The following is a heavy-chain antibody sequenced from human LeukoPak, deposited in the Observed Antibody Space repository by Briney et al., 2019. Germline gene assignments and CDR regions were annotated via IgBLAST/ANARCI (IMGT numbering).Heavy chain of an antibody. J-gene: IGHJ4*02. CDR1: GFTFSRYG. V-gene: IGHV3-33*01. CDR3: ARDHLHCSSTSCPIDY. CDR2: IWYDGSNK. D-gene: IGHD2-2*01. Sequence: GGSLRLSCAASGFTFSRYGMHWVRQAPGKGLEWVAVIWYDGSNKYYADSVKGRFTISRDNSKNTLYLQMNSLRAEDTAVYYCARDHLHCSSTSCPIDYWGQGTLVTVSS.